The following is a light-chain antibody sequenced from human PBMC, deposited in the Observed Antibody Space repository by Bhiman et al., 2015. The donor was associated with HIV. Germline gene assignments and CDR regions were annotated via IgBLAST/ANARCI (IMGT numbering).Light chain of an antibody. CDR2: DVS. J-gene: IGLJ1*01. CDR1: SSDVGGYNY. V-gene: IGLV2-14*03. Sequence: QSALTQPASVSGSPGQSITISCTGTSSDVGGYNYVSWYQQYPGKAPKLMIYDVSNRPSGVPNRFSGSKSGNTASLTISGLQAEDEADYYCCSYAGSYTHYVFGTGTKVTVL. CDR3: CSYAGSYTHYV.